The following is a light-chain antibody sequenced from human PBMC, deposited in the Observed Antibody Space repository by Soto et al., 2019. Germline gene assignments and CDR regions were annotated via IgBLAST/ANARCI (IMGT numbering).Light chain of an antibody. V-gene: IGLV1-40*01. Sequence: QSVLTQPPSVSGAPGQRVTISCTGSSSNIGADYDVHWYRQLPGTAPKLLIQGNSNRPSGVPDRFSGSKSGTSASLAIAGLQAEDEADYFCQSYDTSLSTYVFGTGTKLTVL. CDR2: GNS. CDR1: SSNIGADYD. CDR3: QSYDTSLSTYV. J-gene: IGLJ1*01.